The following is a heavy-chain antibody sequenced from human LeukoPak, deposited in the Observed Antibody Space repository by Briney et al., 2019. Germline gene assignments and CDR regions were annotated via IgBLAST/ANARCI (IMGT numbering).Heavy chain of an antibody. Sequence: PSETLSLTCTVSGGSISSSSYYWGWIRQPPGKGLEWIGSIYYSGSTYYNPSLKSRVTISVDTSKNQFSLKLSSVTAADTAVYYCARLRGFHPNWFDPWGQGTLVTVSP. CDR1: GGSISSSSYY. J-gene: IGHJ5*02. CDR3: ARLRGFHPNWFDP. V-gene: IGHV4-39*01. CDR2: IYYSGST.